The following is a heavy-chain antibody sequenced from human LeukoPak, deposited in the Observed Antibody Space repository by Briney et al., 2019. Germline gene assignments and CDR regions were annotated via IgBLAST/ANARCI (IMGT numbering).Heavy chain of an antibody. Sequence: GGSLRLSCAASGFTFSDYYMSWIRQAPGKGLEWVSYISSSGSTIYYADSVKGRFTISRDNAKNSLYLQMNSLSAEDTAVYYCAREHIVVVTAIPYFDYWGQGTLVTVSS. CDR3: AREHIVVVTAIPYFDY. V-gene: IGHV3-11*01. CDR1: GFTFSDYY. CDR2: ISSSGSTI. D-gene: IGHD2-21*02. J-gene: IGHJ4*02.